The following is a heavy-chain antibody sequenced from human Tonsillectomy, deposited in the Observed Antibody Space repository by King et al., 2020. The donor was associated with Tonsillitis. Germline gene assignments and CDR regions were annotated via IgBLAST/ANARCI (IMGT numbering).Heavy chain of an antibody. CDR2: ISYDGSNK. D-gene: IGHD3-10*01. Sequence: VQLVESGGGVVQPGRSLRLSCAASGFTFSSYGMHWVRQAPGKGLEWVAVISYDGSNKYYADSVKGRFTISRDNSKNTLYLQMNSLRAEDTAVYYCAKDLKGGGITSYYDGMDVWGQGTTVTVSS. CDR3: AKDLKGGGITSYYDGMDV. J-gene: IGHJ6*02. CDR1: GFTFSSYG. V-gene: IGHV3-30*18.